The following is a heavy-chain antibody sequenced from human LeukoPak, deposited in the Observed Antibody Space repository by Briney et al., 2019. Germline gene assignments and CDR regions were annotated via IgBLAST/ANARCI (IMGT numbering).Heavy chain of an antibody. CDR2: ISTSSSTI. D-gene: IGHD6-13*01. V-gene: IGHV3-48*01. Sequence: GGSLRLSCAASGFTFSTYSMNWVRQAPGKGLEWVSYISTSSSTIYYADSVTGRFTISRDNAKNSLYLQMHSLRAEDTAVYYCAKAGYSASWHDYWGQGPLVTVSS. J-gene: IGHJ4*02. CDR1: GFTFSTYS. CDR3: AKAGYSASWHDY.